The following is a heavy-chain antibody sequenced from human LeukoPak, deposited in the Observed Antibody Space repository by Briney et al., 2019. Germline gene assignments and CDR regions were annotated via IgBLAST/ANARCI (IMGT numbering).Heavy chain of an antibody. Sequence: ASVKVSCKASGYTFTSYAMHWVRQAPGQRLEWMGWINAGNGNTKYSQKFQGRVTITRDTSASTAYMELSSLRSEDTAVYYCAREDFRYDSSGYSYYGMDVWGQGTTVTVSS. D-gene: IGHD3-22*01. V-gene: IGHV1-3*01. CDR1: GYTFTSYA. CDR3: AREDFRYDSSGYSYYGMDV. CDR2: INAGNGNT. J-gene: IGHJ6*02.